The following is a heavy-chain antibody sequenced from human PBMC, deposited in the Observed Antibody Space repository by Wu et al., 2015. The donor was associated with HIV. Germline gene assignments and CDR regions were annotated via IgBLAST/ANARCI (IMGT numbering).Heavy chain of an antibody. CDR2: IDPNSGDT. CDR3: ATADSYGYPYHPNY. J-gene: IGHJ4*02. CDR1: GYTFTSYG. V-gene: IGHV1-2*02. D-gene: IGHD5-18*01. Sequence: QVQLVQSGAEVKKPGASVKVSCKASGYTFTSYGISWVRQAPGQGLEWMGWIDPNSGDTKYAKKFEGRVTMTRDTSISTAYMEVSRLRSDDTAVYYCATADSYGYPYHPNYWGQGTLVTVSS.